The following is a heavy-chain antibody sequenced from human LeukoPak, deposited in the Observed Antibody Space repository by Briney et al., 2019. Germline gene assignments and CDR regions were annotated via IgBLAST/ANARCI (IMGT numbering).Heavy chain of an antibody. D-gene: IGHD3-9*01. CDR1: GFTFRLYA. CDR2: ICGSGTST. CDR3: ARDLDWILFDY. J-gene: IGHJ4*02. V-gene: IGHV3-23*01. Sequence: GGSLRLSCVASGFTFRLYAMNWVRQAPGKGLEWVSSICGSGTSTYYADSVKGRFTLSRDNAKNTLFLQMNSLSAEDTAVYYCARDLDWILFDYWGQGTLVTVSS.